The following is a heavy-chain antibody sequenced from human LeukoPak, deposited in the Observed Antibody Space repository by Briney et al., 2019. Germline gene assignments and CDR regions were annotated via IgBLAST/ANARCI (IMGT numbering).Heavy chain of an antibody. CDR1: GFTFSSYA. CDR2: ISGSGGST. J-gene: IGHJ4*02. V-gene: IGHV3-23*01. D-gene: IGHD1-26*01. CDR3: ARVQWELLYPDY. Sequence: TGGSLRLSCAASGFTFSSYAMSWVRQAPGKGLEWVSAISGSGGSTYYADSVKGRFTISRDNSKNTLYLQMNSLRAEDTAVYYCARVQWELLYPDYWGQGTLVTVSS.